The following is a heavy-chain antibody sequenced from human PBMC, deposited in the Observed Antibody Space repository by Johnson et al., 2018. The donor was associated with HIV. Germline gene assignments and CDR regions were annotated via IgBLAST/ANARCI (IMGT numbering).Heavy chain of an antibody. V-gene: IGHV3-23*04. Sequence: VQLVESGGGLVQPGGSLTLSCAASGFTFSNYAMSWVRRAPGKGLEWVSTISGDAGSTYYTYSVRGRFTLSRDNSKKTLSLQMNSLRPEDTAVYYCAKSSSATYYGDAFDMWGQGTMV. CDR3: AKSSSATYYGDAFDM. CDR1: GFTFSNYA. D-gene: IGHD3-10*01. J-gene: IGHJ3*02. CDR2: ISGDAGST.